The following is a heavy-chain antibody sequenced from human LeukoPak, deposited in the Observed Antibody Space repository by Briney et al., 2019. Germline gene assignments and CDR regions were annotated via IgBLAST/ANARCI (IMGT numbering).Heavy chain of an antibody. Sequence: AVKVSRKASGGTFISYAISWVRQAPAQGLEWMGRIIHFFGIANYEQKFQGRVTISADRSTSTAYMELSSLRSEDTAVYSCARSAAYCSAGSCYWFDPWGQGTLVTVSS. D-gene: IGHD2-15*01. J-gene: IGHJ5*02. CDR2: IIHFFGIA. CDR1: GGTFISYA. V-gene: IGHV1-69*10. CDR3: ARSAAYCSAGSCYWFDP.